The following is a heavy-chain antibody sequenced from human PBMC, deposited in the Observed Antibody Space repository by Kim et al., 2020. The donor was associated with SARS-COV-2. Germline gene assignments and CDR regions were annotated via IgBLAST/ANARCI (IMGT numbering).Heavy chain of an antibody. Sequence: GESLKISCKGSGYSFTSYWISWVRQMPGKGLEWMGRIDPSDSYTNYSPSFQGHVTISADKSISTAYLQWSSLKASDTAMYYCARLGAAAPLRYAFDIWGQGTMVTVSS. J-gene: IGHJ3*02. CDR3: ARLGAAAPLRYAFDI. CDR1: GYSFTSYW. CDR2: IDPSDSYT. V-gene: IGHV5-10-1*01. D-gene: IGHD6-13*01.